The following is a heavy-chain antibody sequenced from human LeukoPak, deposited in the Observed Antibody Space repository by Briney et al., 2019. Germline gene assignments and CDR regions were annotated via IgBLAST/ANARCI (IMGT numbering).Heavy chain of an antibody. D-gene: IGHD6-19*01. CDR3: ARVGTVAGTIWFDP. CDR2: IIPIFGTA. J-gene: IGHJ5*02. V-gene: IGHV1-69*13. CDR1: GGTFSSYA. Sequence: SVKVSCKASGGTFSSYAISWVRQAPGQGLEWMGGIIPIFGTANYAQKFQGRVTITADESTSTAYMELSNLRSEDTAVYYCARVGTVAGTIWFDPGAREPWSPSPQ.